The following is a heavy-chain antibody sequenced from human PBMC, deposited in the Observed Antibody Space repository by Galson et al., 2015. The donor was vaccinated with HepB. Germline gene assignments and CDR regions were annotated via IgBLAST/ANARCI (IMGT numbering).Heavy chain of an antibody. V-gene: IGHV1-8*01. D-gene: IGHD2-15*01. CDR1: GYTFTSYD. CDR2: MNPNSGNT. CDR3: AREKGYCSGGSCYSASPYYYYMDV. J-gene: IGHJ6*03. Sequence: SVKVSCKASGYTFTSYDINWVRQAPGQGLEWMGWMNPNSGNTGYAQKFQGRVTMTRNTSISTAYMELSSLRSEDTAVYYCAREKGYCSGGSCYSASPYYYYMDVWGKGTTVTVSS.